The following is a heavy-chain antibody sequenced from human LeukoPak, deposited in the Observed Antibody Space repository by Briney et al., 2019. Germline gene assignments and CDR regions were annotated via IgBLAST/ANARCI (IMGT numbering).Heavy chain of an antibody. CDR2: VSSSSSYI. CDR3: AKVVGSFDY. CDR1: GFTLSSYS. D-gene: IGHD6-25*01. J-gene: IGHJ4*02. Sequence: GGSLRLSCAASGFTLSSYSMNWVRQAPGKGLEWVSSVSSSSSYIYYADSVKGRFTISRDNSKNTLYLQMSSLLAEDTALYYCAKVVGSFDYWGQGTLVTVSS. V-gene: IGHV3-21*04.